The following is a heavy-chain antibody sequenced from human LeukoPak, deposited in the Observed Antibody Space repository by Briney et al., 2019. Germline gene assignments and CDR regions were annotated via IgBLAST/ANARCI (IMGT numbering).Heavy chain of an antibody. CDR3: GTRQCSGGSCYFIDY. CDR2: ISGSGGST. CDR1: GFTFSSYA. D-gene: IGHD2-15*01. J-gene: IGHJ4*02. Sequence: RTGGSLRLSCAASGFTFSSYAMTWVRQAPGKGLEWVSVISGSGGSTYYADSVKGRFTISRDNSKNTVYLQMNSLRVEDTAVYYCGTRQCSGGSCYFIDYWGQGTLVTVSS. V-gene: IGHV3-23*01.